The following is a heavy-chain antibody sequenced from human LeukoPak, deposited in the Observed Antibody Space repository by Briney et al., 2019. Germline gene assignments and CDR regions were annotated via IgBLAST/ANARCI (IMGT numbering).Heavy chain of an antibody. Sequence: GGSLRLSCAASGFTFSDYYMSWIRQAPGKGLEWVSYISSSGSTIYYADSVKGRFTISRDNAKNSLYLQMNSLRAEDTAVYYCARKGCSSISCLYYYYMDVWGKGTTVTVSS. CDR1: GFTFSDYY. CDR3: ARKGCSSISCLYYYYMDV. J-gene: IGHJ6*03. CDR2: ISSSGSTI. V-gene: IGHV3-11*04. D-gene: IGHD2-2*01.